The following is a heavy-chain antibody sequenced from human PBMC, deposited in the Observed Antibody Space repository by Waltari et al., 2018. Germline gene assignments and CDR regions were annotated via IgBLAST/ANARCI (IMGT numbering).Heavy chain of an antibody. CDR3: ARGGGYGGSIFDH. CDR1: GGPISNYY. Sequence: QVQLQESGPGLVKPSETLSLTYTVSGGPISNYYWSWVRQSPGKEPEWIGYIYSTGSTDYNPSLKSRVTMSVDTSKNQFSLRLTSVSAADTAVYFCARGGGYGGSIFDHWGRGTLVTVSS. D-gene: IGHD2-15*01. J-gene: IGHJ4*02. V-gene: IGHV4-59*01. CDR2: IYSTGST.